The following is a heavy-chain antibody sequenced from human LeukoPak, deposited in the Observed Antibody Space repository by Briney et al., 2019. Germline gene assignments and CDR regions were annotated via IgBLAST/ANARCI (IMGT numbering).Heavy chain of an antibody. CDR3: AKDPGRLGELSSFDY. J-gene: IGHJ4*02. D-gene: IGHD3-16*02. Sequence: GGSLRLSCAASGFTFSSYGMHWVRQAPGKGLEWVAVISYDGSNKYYADSVKGRFTISRDDSKNTLYLQMNSLRAEDTAVYYCAKDPGRLGELSSFDYWGQGTLVTVSS. CDR2: ISYDGSNK. V-gene: IGHV3-30*18. CDR1: GFTFSSYG.